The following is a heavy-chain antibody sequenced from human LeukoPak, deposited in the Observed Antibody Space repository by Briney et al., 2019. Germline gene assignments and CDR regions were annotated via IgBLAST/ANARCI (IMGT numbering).Heavy chain of an antibody. D-gene: IGHD6-6*01. CDR3: ARGFPSSSRWFDP. CDR2: IYYSGST. V-gene: IGHV4-59*12. CDR1: GGSISSYY. Sequence: TSETLSLTCTVSGGSISSYYWSWIRQPPGKGLEWIGYIYYSGSTNYNPSLKSRVTISVDTSNNQFSLKLHSVTAADTAVYYCARGFPSSSRWFDPWGQGTLVTVSS. J-gene: IGHJ5*02.